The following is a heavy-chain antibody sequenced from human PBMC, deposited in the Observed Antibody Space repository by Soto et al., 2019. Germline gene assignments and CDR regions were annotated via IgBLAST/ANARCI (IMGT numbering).Heavy chain of an antibody. CDR2: ISSSGSTI. CDR3: ARFSNVVVAATPDEAFDI. J-gene: IGHJ3*02. CDR1: GFTFSSYE. V-gene: IGHV3-48*03. Sequence: EVQLVESGGGLVQPGGSLRLSCAASGFTFSSYEMNWVRQAAGKGLEWVSYISSSGSTIYYADSVKGRFTISRDNAKNSLYLQMNSLRAEDTAVYYCARFSNVVVAATPDEAFDIWGQGTMVTVSS. D-gene: IGHD2-15*01.